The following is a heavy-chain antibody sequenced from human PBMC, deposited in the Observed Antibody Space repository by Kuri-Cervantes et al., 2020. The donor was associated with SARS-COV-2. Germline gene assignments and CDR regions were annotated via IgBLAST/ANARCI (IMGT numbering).Heavy chain of an antibody. Sequence: ESLKISCTVSGGSISSSSYYWGWIRQPPGKGLEWIGSIYYSGSTYYNPSLKSRVTISVDTSKNQFSLKLSSVTAAGTAVYYCARVRLCFDYWGQGTLVTVSS. CDR3: ARVRLCFDY. CDR1: GGSISSSSYY. V-gene: IGHV4-39*01. D-gene: IGHD3-16*01. CDR2: IYYSGST. J-gene: IGHJ4*02.